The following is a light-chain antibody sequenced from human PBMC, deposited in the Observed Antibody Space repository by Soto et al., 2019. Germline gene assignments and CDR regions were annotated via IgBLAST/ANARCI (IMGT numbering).Light chain of an antibody. CDR2: AAS. CDR1: PTISKNY. V-gene: IGKV3-20*01. Sequence: DIVSTQSPVTLSLSPAEGATVSGMVSPTISKNYLPWSNQKSGLAPRLVLWAASTSVTGIPDRLSARASVTDFTHTIGRLEPEDFAVFYCQQYAVSPITFGQGTRLEIK. J-gene: IGKJ5*01. CDR3: QQYAVSPIT.